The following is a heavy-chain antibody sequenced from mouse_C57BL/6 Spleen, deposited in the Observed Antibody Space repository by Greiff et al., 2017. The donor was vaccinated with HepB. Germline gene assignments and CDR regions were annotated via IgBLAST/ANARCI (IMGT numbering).Heavy chain of an antibody. CDR1: GYTFTSYW. D-gene: IGHD3-2*02. CDR2: IHPNSGST. V-gene: IGHV1-64*01. Sequence: QVQLKQPGAELVKPGASVKLSCKASGYTFTSYWMHWVKQRPGQGLEWIGMIHPNSGSTNYNEKFKSKATLTVDKSSSTAYMQLSSLTSEDSAVYYCARKETAQAFDYWGQGTTLTVSS. CDR3: ARKETAQAFDY. J-gene: IGHJ2*01.